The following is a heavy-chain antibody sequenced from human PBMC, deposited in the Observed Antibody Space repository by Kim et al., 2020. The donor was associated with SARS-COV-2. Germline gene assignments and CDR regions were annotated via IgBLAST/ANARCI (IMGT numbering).Heavy chain of an antibody. CDR1: GGSISSGGYY. CDR3: ARAPGQWLAGGDYWFDP. V-gene: IGHV4-31*03. CDR2: IYYSGST. Sequence: SETLSLTYTVSGGSISSGGYYWSWIRQHPGKGLEWIGYIYYSGSTYYNPSLKSRVTISVDTSKNQFSLKLSSVTAADTAVYYCARAPGQWLAGGDYWFDPWGQGTLVTVSS. J-gene: IGHJ5*02. D-gene: IGHD6-19*01.